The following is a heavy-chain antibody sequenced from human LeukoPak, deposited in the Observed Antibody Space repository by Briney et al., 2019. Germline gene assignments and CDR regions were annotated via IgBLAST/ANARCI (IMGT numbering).Heavy chain of an antibody. CDR3: AKWIWGGTVAARPGYFDY. Sequence: GGSLRLSCAASGFTFSSYAMSWVRQAPGKGLEWVSAISGSGGNTYYADSVKGRFTISRDNSRNTLYLQMNSLRAADTAVYYCAKWIWGGTVAARPGYFDYWGQGTLVTVSS. V-gene: IGHV3-23*01. J-gene: IGHJ4*02. D-gene: IGHD6-6*01. CDR2: ISGSGGNT. CDR1: GFTFSSYA.